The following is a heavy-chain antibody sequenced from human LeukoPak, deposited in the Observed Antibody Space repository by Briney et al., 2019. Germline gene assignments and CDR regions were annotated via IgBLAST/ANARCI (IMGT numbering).Heavy chain of an antibody. CDR1: GYSFSTYW. J-gene: IGHJ4*02. Sequence: GASLQISCKGSGYSFSTYWIGWGHQLPGKGLEWMGIIYPGDSDTRYSPSFQGQVTISADRSSSTAYLQWSSLKSSDTAMYHCARLGVGATYFDYWGQGTLVTVSS. CDR2: IYPGDSDT. D-gene: IGHD1-26*01. V-gene: IGHV5-51*07. CDR3: ARLGVGATYFDY.